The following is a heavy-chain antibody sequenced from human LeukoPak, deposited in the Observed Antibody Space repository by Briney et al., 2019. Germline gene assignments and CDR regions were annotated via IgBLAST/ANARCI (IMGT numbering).Heavy chain of an antibody. CDR2: IDSSGDST. J-gene: IGHJ4*02. V-gene: IGHV3-23*01. CDR1: GFTFSNSW. D-gene: IGHD4-23*01. Sequence: GGSLSLSCAASGFTFSNSWHSWVRQPPGKGLEWVSTIDSSGDSTYYADSVKGRFTVSRDNSKNTLYLQMNSLRAEDTAVYYCAKYARVTDYWGQGTLVTVSS. CDR3: AKYARVTDY.